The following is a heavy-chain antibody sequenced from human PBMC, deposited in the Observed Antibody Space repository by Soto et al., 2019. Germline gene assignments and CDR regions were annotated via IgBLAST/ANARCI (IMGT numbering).Heavy chain of an antibody. V-gene: IGHV3-23*01. CDR3: AKRASGSYFDY. D-gene: IGHD3-10*01. Sequence: EVQLLESGGGLVQPGGSLRLSCAASGFTFSSYAMNWVRQAPGKGREWVSVISGSGGSTYYADSVKGRFTISRDNSKNTLYLQMKSLGAEDTAVYYCAKRASGSYFDYWGQGTLVTVSS. CDR2: ISGSGGST. CDR1: GFTFSSYA. J-gene: IGHJ4*02.